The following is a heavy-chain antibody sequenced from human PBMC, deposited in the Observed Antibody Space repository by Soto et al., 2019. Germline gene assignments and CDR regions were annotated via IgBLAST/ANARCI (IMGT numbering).Heavy chain of an antibody. J-gene: IGHJ4*02. D-gene: IGHD5-18*01. CDR3: ARTYTAMVSRLDY. V-gene: IGHV3-21*01. CDR2: ISSSSSDI. CDR1: GFTFDTFK. Sequence: GGSLRLSCAASGFTFDTFKMNWVRQAPGRGLEWVSSISSSSSDIYYTDSLKGRFTISRDNAKNSLYLQMNDLRAEDTAIYYCARTYTAMVSRLDYWGQGTLVTVSS.